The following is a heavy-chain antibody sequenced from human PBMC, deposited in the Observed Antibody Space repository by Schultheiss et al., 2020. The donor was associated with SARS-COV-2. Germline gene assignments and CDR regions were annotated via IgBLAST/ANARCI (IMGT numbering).Heavy chain of an antibody. D-gene: IGHD5-18*01. Sequence: GGSLRLSCAASGFTFSSYAMHWVRQAPGKGLEWVAVIWYDGSNKYYADSVKGRFTISRDNSKNTLYLQMNSLRAEDTAVYYCAKDLGIGYSYAVCFDYWGQGTLVTVSS. V-gene: IGHV3-33*06. CDR1: GFTFSSYA. CDR3: AKDLGIGYSYAVCFDY. CDR2: IWYDGSNK. J-gene: IGHJ4*02.